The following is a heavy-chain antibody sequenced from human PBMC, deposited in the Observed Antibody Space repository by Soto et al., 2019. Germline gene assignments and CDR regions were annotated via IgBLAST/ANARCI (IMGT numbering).Heavy chain of an antibody. D-gene: IGHD3-9*01. CDR3: ARGVDILTGYYPN. V-gene: IGHV4-59*01. CDR2: IYYSGTT. Sequence: SETLSLTCTVSGGSISSYYWSWIRQPPGKGLEWIGYIYYSGTTNYNPSLKSRVTISVDTSKNQFSLKLSSVTAADTAVYYCARGVDILTGYYPNWGQGTLVTVS. J-gene: IGHJ4*02. CDR1: GGSISSYY.